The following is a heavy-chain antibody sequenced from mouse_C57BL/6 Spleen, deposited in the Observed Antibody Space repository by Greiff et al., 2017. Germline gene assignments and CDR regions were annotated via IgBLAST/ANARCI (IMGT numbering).Heavy chain of an antibody. CDR3: ARKLYWYFDV. J-gene: IGHJ1*03. V-gene: IGHV1-64*01. CDR1: GYTFTSYW. CDR2: IHPNSGST. D-gene: IGHD4-1*01. Sequence: QVHVKQPGAELVKPGASVKLSCKASGYTFTSYWMHWVKQRPGQGLEWIGMIHPNSGSTNYNEKFKSKATLTVDKSSSTAYMQLSSLTSEDSAVYYCARKLYWYFDVWGTGTTVTVSS.